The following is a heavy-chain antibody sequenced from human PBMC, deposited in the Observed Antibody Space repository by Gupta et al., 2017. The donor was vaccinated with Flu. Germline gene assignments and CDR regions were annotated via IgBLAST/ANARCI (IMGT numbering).Heavy chain of an antibody. D-gene: IGHD1-1*01. CDR3: AKSRGNNWDRDFDC. Sequence: EVQLLESGGGLVQPGGSLRLSCAASGFTFTTYAMNWVRQAPGKGLEGVSGITATGSGTDYADSGRGRFTISRDNFNNVVYMQMNSPRAEETAVYFCAKSRGNNWDRDFDCWGQGTLVTVSS. CDR2: ITATGSGT. V-gene: IGHV3-23*01. CDR1: GFTFTTYA. J-gene: IGHJ4*02.